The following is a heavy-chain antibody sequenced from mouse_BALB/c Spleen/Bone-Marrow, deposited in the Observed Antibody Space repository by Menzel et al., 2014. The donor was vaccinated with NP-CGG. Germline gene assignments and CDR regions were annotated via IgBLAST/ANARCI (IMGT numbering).Heavy chain of an antibody. CDR1: GYSFTGYF. CDR2: INPYNGDT. J-gene: IGHJ1*01. CDR3: GKVYDYDGWYFDV. Sequence: EVQLQQSGPELVKPGASVKISCKASGYSFTGYFMNWVKQSHGKSLEWIGRINPYNGDTFYNQKLKGKATLTVDKSSSTAHMELLSLTSEDSAVYYCGKVYDYDGWYFDVWGAGTTVTVSS. D-gene: IGHD2-4*01. V-gene: IGHV1-37*01.